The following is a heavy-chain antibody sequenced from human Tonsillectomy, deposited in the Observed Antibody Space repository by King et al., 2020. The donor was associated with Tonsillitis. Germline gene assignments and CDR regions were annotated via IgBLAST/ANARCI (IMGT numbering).Heavy chain of an antibody. Sequence: VQLVESGGGLVQIGGSLRVSCEASGFSFSSYWMHWVRQVPGKGLVWVARINSDGSIRTYADSVKGRFTISRDNAKNTLYLQMNRLRAEDTAVYYCASIHYYGSAIFDSWGQGTLVTVSS. CDR3: ASIHYYGSAIFDS. J-gene: IGHJ4*02. CDR2: INSDGSIR. D-gene: IGHD3-10*01. V-gene: IGHV3-74*01. CDR1: GFSFSSYW.